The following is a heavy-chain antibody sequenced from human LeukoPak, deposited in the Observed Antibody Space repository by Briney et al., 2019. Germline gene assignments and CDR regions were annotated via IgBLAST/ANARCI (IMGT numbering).Heavy chain of an antibody. J-gene: IGHJ4*02. Sequence: SETLSLTCTVSGGSISSSSYYWGWIRQPPGEGLEWIGSIYYSGSTYYNPSLKSRVTISVDTSKNQFSLKLSSVTAADTAVYYCARRKIPRVAARPGNYFDYWGQGTLVTVSS. CDR3: ARRKIPRVAARPGNYFDY. CDR1: GGSISSSSYY. D-gene: IGHD6-6*01. V-gene: IGHV4-39*01. CDR2: IYYSGST.